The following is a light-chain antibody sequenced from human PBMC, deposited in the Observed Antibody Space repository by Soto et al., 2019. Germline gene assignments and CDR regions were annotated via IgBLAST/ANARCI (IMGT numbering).Light chain of an antibody. CDR1: QSITIW. CDR2: DAS. CDR3: QQYNSYSWT. Sequence: DIQMTSVVSTPSASVGDRVTITCRASQSITIWLAWYQQKPGKAPKLLIFDASSLESGVPSRFSGSGSGTAFTLTISSLQHDDFATYYCQQYNSYSWTFGQGTKVDIK. J-gene: IGKJ1*01. V-gene: IGKV1-5*01.